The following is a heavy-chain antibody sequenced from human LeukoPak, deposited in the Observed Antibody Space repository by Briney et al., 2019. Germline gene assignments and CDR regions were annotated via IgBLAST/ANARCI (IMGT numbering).Heavy chain of an antibody. J-gene: IGHJ4*02. CDR2: IYWNDDK. Sequence: SGPTLVNPTQTLTLTCTFSGFSLSTSGVGVGWIRQPPGKALEWLALIYWNDDKRYSPSLKSRLTITKDTSKNQVVLTMTNMDPVDTATYYCAHSWCSGGSCYQPLTRGYFDYWGQGTLVTVSS. V-gene: IGHV2-5*01. D-gene: IGHD2-15*01. CDR1: GFSLSTSGVG. CDR3: AHSWCSGGSCYQPLTRGYFDY.